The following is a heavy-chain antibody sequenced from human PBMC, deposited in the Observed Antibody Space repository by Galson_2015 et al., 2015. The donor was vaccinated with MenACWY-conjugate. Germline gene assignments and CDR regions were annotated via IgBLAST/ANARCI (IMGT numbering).Heavy chain of an antibody. CDR2: ISSSSSTI. V-gene: IGHV3-48*04. J-gene: IGHJ4*02. D-gene: IGHD5-18*01. CDR3: ARGGRGYSYGLGY. Sequence: SLRLSCAASGFTFSSYSMNWVRQAPWKGLEWVPYISSSSSTIYYADSVKGRFTISRDNAKNSLYLQMNSLRAEDTAVYYCARGGRGYSYGLGYWGQGTLVTVSS. CDR1: GFTFSSYS.